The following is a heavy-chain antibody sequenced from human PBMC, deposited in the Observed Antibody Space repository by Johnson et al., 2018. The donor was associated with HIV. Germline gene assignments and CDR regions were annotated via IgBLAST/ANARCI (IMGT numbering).Heavy chain of an antibody. CDR3: ARDPITPYERGPDAFDV. CDR1: GFTVSSNY. J-gene: IGHJ3*01. Sequence: VQLVESGGGLIQPGGSLRLSCAASGFTVSSNYMSWVRQAPGKGLEWVSVIYSGGRTYYTDSVKGRFTISRDTAKNTLYLQMNSLRVEDTAVYYCARDPITPYERGPDAFDVWGQGTVVTVSS. V-gene: IGHV3-53*01. CDR2: IYSGGRT. D-gene: IGHD2-21*01.